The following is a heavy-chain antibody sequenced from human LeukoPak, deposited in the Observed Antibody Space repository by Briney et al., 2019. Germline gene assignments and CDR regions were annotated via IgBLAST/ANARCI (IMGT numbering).Heavy chain of an antibody. CDR1: GGSFSGYY. CDR3: ARDDTFEDY. Sequence: SETLSLTCAVYGGSFSGYYWSWIRQPAGKGLEWIGRIYTSGSTNYNPSLKSRVTMSVDTSKNQFSPKLSSVTAADTAVYYCARDDTFEDYWGQGTLVTVSS. V-gene: IGHV4-4*07. D-gene: IGHD2-2*02. J-gene: IGHJ4*02. CDR2: IYTSGST.